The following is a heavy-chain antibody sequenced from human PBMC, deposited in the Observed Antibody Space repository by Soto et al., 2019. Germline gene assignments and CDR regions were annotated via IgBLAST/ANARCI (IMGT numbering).Heavy chain of an antibody. CDR3: ARDRWKTYYYGSGSS. CDR1: GGSISSGDYY. CDR2: IYYSGST. J-gene: IGHJ5*02. V-gene: IGHV4-30-4*01. Sequence: SETLSLTCTVSGGSISSGDYYWSWIRQPPGKGLEWIGYIYYSGSTYYNPSLKSRVTISVDTSKNQFSLKLSSVTAADTAVYYCARDRWKTYYYGSGSSWGQGTLVTVSS. D-gene: IGHD3-10*01.